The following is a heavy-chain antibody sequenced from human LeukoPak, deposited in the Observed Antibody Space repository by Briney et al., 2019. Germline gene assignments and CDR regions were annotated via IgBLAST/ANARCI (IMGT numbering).Heavy chain of an antibody. CDR1: GFIFNNYG. CDR3: AKGGSGYFDDL. Sequence: GSLRLSCAASGFIFNNYGLIWVRQAPGKGLQWVSAISNDGGGTTYADFVKGRFTISRDNSKNTLFLQTSSLRAEDTALYYCAKGGSGYFDDLWGQGTLVTVSS. D-gene: IGHD3-22*01. CDR2: ISNDGGGT. V-gene: IGHV3-23*01. J-gene: IGHJ5*02.